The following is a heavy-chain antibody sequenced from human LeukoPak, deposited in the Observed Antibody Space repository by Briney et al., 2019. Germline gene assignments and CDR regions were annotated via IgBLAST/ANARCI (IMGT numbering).Heavy chain of an antibody. J-gene: IGHJ4*02. Sequence: SETLSLTCAVYGGSFSGYYWSWIRQPPGKGLEWIGEINHSGSTNYNPSLKSRVTISVDTSKNQFSLKLSSVTAADTAVYYCARLEAYYYGSGSYLDYWGQGTLVTVSS. CDR1: GGSFSGYY. D-gene: IGHD3-10*01. CDR2: INHSGST. CDR3: ARLEAYYYGSGSYLDY. V-gene: IGHV4-34*01.